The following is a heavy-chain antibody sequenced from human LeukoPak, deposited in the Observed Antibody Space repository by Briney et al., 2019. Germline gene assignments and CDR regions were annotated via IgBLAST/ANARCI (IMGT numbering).Heavy chain of an antibody. V-gene: IGHV1-58*01. CDR3: ARVDSSSWYAQTDY. CDR2: IVVGSGNT. Sequence: GTSVKVSCKASGFTFTSSAVQWVRQARGQRLEWIGWIVVGSGNTNYAQKFQERVTITRNMSTSTAYMELRSLRSDDTAVYYCARVDSSSWYAQTDYWGQGTLVTVSS. J-gene: IGHJ4*02. D-gene: IGHD6-13*01. CDR1: GFTFTSSA.